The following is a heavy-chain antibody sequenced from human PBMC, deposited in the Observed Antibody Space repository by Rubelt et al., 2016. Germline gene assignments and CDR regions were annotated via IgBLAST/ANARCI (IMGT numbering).Heavy chain of an antibody. J-gene: IGHJ6*02. CDR1: GFTFSCYV. D-gene: IGHD3-3*02. CDR3: ARFTIYGTHGMDV. Sequence: EVQLVESGGGLVQPGGSLRLSCAASGFTFSCYVMSWVRQAPGKGLEWVSRLIRDASSAIYADSVKGRFTISRENAKNSLYLQMNSLRAGDTAVYYCARFTIYGTHGMDVWGQGTTVTVSS. V-gene: IGHV3-74*02. CDR2: LIRDASSA.